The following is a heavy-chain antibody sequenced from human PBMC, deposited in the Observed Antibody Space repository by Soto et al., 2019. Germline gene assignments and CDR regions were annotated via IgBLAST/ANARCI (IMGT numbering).Heavy chain of an antibody. V-gene: IGHV1-3*05. D-gene: IGHD2-21*01. CDR1: GYTFTSYA. CDR2: INAGNGNT. J-gene: IGHJ6*02. CDR3: ARDGVIEQDYYYYGMDV. Sequence: QVQLVQSGAEEKKPGASVKVSCKASGYTFTSYAMHWVRQAPGQRLEWMGWINAGNGNTKYSQKFQGRVTITRDTSASTAYMELSNLRSEDTAVYYCARDGVIEQDYYYYGMDVWGQGTTVTVSS.